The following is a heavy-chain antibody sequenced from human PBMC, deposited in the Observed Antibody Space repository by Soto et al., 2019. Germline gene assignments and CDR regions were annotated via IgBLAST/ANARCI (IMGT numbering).Heavy chain of an antibody. V-gene: IGHV3-33*01. CDR2: IWYDGSNK. Sequence: GGSLRLSCAASGFTFSSYGMHWVRQAPGKGLEWVAVIWYDGSNKYYADSVKGRFTISRDNSKNTLYLQMNSLRAEDTAVYYCARGSKVVAATPVDYWGQGTLVTVSS. CDR3: ARGSKVVAATPVDY. J-gene: IGHJ4*02. D-gene: IGHD2-15*01. CDR1: GFTFSSYG.